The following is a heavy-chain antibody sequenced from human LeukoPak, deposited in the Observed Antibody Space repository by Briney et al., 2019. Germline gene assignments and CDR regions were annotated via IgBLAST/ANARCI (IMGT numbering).Heavy chain of an antibody. CDR1: GYTFTGYY. CDR2: INPNSGGT. V-gene: IGHV1-2*06. D-gene: IGHD3-3*01. Sequence: GASVKVSCXASGYTFTGYYMHWVRQAPGQGLEWMGRINPNSGGTNYAQKFQGRVTMTRDTSISTAYMELSRLRSDDTAVYYCARDMSRYYDFWSGYGSDYWSQGTLVTVSS. CDR3: ARDMSRYYDFWSGYGSDY. J-gene: IGHJ4*02.